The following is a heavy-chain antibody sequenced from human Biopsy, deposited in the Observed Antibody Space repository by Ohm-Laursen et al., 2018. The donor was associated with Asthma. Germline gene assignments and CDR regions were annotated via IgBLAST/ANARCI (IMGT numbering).Heavy chain of an antibody. CDR3: ARDLAGSCTSASCYGFDS. CDR1: GGSVNIGGFY. D-gene: IGHD2-2*01. CDR2: ISYDGSR. J-gene: IGHJ5*01. Sequence: TLSLTCTVSGGSVNIGGFYWSWVRQHPGRGPEWIGYISYDGSRYYNPSLKSRVTITLETSQNQFSLKLTSVTASDSALYYCARDLAGSCTSASCYGFDSWGPGTLVTVSS. V-gene: IGHV4-31*03.